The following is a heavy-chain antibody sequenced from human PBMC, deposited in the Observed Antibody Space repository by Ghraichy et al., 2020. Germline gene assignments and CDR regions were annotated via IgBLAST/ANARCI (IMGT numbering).Heavy chain of an antibody. CDR3: ARGLTTLIPFDY. J-gene: IGHJ4*02. CDR1: GDSISARSYY. D-gene: IGHD1-1*01. Sequence: TLSLTCTVSGDSISARSYYWGWIRQSPVRGLEWIGSIYHTGTTHYFPSLRGRVTMSVDTSKNQFSLNLTSVTAADTAVYYCARGLTTLIPFDYWGRGILVTVSA. CDR2: IYHTGTT. V-gene: IGHV4-39*01.